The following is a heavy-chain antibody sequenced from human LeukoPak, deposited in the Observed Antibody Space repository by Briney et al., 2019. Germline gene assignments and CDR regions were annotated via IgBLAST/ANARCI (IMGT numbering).Heavy chain of an antibody. CDR3: AREGYSSGHFDY. CDR2: ISYDGSNK. Sequence: PGGSLRLSCAASGFTFSSYAMHWVRQAPGKGLEWVAVISYDGSNKYYADSVKGRFTTSRDNSKNTLYLQMNSLRAEDTAVYYCAREGYSSGHFDYWGQGTLVTVSS. CDR1: GFTFSSYA. V-gene: IGHV3-30-3*01. D-gene: IGHD6-19*01. J-gene: IGHJ4*02.